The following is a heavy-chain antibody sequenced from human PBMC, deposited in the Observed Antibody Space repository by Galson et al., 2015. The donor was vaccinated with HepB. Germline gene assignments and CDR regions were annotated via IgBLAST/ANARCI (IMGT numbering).Heavy chain of an antibody. Sequence: SLRLSCAASGFTFSSYSMNWVRQAPGKGLEWVSYISSSSSYIYYADSVKGQFTISRDNAKNSLYLQMNSLRAEDTAVYYCARLGGAVANYWGQGTLVTVSS. D-gene: IGHD6-19*01. CDR1: GFTFSSYS. V-gene: IGHV3-21*01. CDR2: ISSSSSYI. J-gene: IGHJ4*02. CDR3: ARLGGAVANY.